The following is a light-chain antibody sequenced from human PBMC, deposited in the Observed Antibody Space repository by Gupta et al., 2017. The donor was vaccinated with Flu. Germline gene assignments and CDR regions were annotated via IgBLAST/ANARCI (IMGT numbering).Light chain of an antibody. Sequence: DIQMTQSPSSLSASVGDRVTITCRASQSIGNYLNWYQQKPGKAPKLLMYAASTLQSGVPSRFSGGGSGTGFTLTVSELQPEDFATYYCQQSYRTPLTFAGGTKVEIK. CDR1: QSIGNY. J-gene: IGKJ4*01. V-gene: IGKV1-39*01. CDR2: AAS. CDR3: QQSYRTPLT.